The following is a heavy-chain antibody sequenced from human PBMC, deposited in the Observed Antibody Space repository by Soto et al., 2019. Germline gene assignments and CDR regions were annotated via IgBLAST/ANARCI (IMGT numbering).Heavy chain of an antibody. CDR1: EFTFSKYG. D-gene: IGHD3-22*01. V-gene: IGHV3-30*18. CDR3: AKDTFYRDASGYYALDH. Sequence: GGSLRLSCTASEFTFSKYGIHWVRQAPGKGLEWVAVVSYDGSNKNYADSVKGRFTISGDNSKNTVYLQMNSLEAEDTAMFYCAKDTFYRDASGYYALDHWGQGT. J-gene: IGHJ4*02. CDR2: VSYDGSNK.